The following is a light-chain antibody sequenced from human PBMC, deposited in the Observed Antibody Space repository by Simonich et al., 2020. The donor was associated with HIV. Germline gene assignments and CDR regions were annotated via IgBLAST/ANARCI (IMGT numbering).Light chain of an antibody. CDR3: QQSYSSPWT. V-gene: IGKV3-15*01. CDR1: QSVASN. CDR2: YAS. J-gene: IGKJ1*01. Sequence: EILMTQSPATLSVSPGERATLSCRASQSVASNLAWYQQKPGQAPRLLIYYASSRATGIPARFSGSGSGTDFTLTISSLQPEDFATYYCQQSYSSPWTFGQGTKVEIK.